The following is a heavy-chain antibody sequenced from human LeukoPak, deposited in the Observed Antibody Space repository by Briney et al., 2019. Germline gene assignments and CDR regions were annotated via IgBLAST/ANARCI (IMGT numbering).Heavy chain of an antibody. CDR1: GGTFGSYV. CDR2: MLPIFGTA. J-gene: IGHJ5*02. CDR3: ARDRGLFGP. Sequence: SSVKVSCKTSGGTFGSYVISWVRQAAGQGLDWMGGMLPIFGTADWAQKLHGRVTITADESTNTAYKKLKRLSSEDTAVYYCARDRGLFGPWGQGTLVTVSS. V-gene: IGHV1-69*13.